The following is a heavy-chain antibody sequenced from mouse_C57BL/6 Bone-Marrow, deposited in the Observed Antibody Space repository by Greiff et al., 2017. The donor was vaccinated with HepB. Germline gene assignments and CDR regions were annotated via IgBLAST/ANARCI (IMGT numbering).Heavy chain of an antibody. Sequence: DVMLVESGEGLVKPGGSLKLSCAASGFTFSSYAMSWVRQTPEKRLEWVAYISSGGDYIYYADTVKGRFTISRDNARNTLYLQMSSLKSEDTAMYYCTRRGYYYGSSPHYYAMDYWGQGTSVTVSS. D-gene: IGHD1-1*01. CDR1: GFTFSSYA. CDR3: TRRGYYYGSSPHYYAMDY. J-gene: IGHJ4*01. V-gene: IGHV5-9-1*02. CDR2: ISSGGDYI.